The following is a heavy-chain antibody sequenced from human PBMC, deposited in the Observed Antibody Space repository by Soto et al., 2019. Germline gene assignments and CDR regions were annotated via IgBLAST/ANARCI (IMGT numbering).Heavy chain of an antibody. CDR2: IYYSGST. V-gene: IGHV4-39*02. J-gene: IGHJ5*02. CDR1: GGSISSSSYY. Sequence: SETLSLTCTVSGGSISSSSYYWGWIRQPPGKGLEWIGSIYYSGSTYYNPSLKSRVTISVDTSKNQFSLKLSSVTAADTAVYYCARDYGGYCSGTSCYAVGWLDPWGQGTLVTVSS. CDR3: ARDYGGYCSGTSCYAVGWLDP. D-gene: IGHD2-2*01.